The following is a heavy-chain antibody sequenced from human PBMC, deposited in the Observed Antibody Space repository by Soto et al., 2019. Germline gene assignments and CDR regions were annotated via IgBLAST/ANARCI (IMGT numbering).Heavy chain of an antibody. V-gene: IGHV5-10-1*01. J-gene: IGHJ6*02. CDR2: IDPSDSYT. CDR1: GYSFTSYW. D-gene: IGHD2-2*01. Sequence: PGESLKISCKGSGYSFTSYWISWVRQMPGKGLEWMGRIDPSDSYTNYSPSFQGHVTISADKSISTAYLQWSSLKASDTAMYYCARQSRQLPTYYYYGMDVWGQGTTVTVSS. CDR3: ARQSRQLPTYYYYGMDV.